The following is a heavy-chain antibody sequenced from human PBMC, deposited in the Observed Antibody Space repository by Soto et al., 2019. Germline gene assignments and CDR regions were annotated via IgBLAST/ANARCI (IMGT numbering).Heavy chain of an antibody. V-gene: IGHV4-59*01. Sequence: SETLSLTCTVSGGSISSYYWSWIRQPPGKGLEWIGYMYYSGSTNYNPSLKSRVTISVDTSKNRFSLKLSSVTAADTAVYYCARDFFSGGVFDIWGQGTMVTVSS. CDR2: MYYSGST. D-gene: IGHD2-8*01. CDR3: ARDFFSGGVFDI. J-gene: IGHJ3*02. CDR1: GGSISSYY.